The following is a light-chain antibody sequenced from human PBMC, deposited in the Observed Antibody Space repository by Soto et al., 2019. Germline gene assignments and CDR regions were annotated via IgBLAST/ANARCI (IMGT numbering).Light chain of an antibody. CDR1: QSVSRSY. Sequence: EIVLTQSPGTLSLSAGERATLSCRASQSVSRSYLVWYQQKPGQAPRLLIYGASSRATGIPDRFSGSGSGTDFTLTISRLEPEDFAVYYCHLGLTFGGGTKVEIK. J-gene: IGKJ4*01. CDR2: GAS. CDR3: HLGLT. V-gene: IGKV3-20*01.